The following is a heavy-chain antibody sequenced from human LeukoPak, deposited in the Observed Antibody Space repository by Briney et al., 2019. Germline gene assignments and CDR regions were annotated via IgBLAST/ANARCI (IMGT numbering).Heavy chain of an antibody. CDR3: ARSSSGTSLYYFDY. CDR2: ISGSSGST. Sequence: GGSLRLSCAASGFTFSSYAMSWFRQAPGKGLEWVSGISGSSGSTYYADSVKGRFTISRDNSKNTLYLQMNSLRAEDTAVYYCARSSSGTSLYYFDYWGQGTLVTVSS. D-gene: IGHD1-26*01. CDR1: GFTFSSYA. V-gene: IGHV3-23*01. J-gene: IGHJ4*02.